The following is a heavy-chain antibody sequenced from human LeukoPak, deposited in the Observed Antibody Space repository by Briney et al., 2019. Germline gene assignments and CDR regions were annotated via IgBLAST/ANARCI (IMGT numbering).Heavy chain of an antibody. J-gene: IGHJ4*02. CDR2: INHSGST. CDR1: GGSFSGYY. CDR3: ARLAVAGRRHGD. V-gene: IGHV4-34*01. D-gene: IGHD6-19*01. Sequence: SETLSLTCAVYGGSFSGYYWSWIRQPPGKGLEWIGEINHSGSTNYNPSLKSRVTISVDTSKSQFSLKLSSVTAADTAVYYCARLAVAGRRHGDWGQGTLVTVSS.